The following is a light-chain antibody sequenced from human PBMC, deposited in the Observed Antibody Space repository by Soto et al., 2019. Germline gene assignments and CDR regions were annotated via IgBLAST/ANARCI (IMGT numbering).Light chain of an antibody. Sequence: DIQMTQSPSSVSASVGDRVSITCRASQGISNRLAWYQQKPGSAPKLLIYASSSLQSGVSSSFSGSGSGTDFTLTISSLQHDDFATYYCQQGNSFPFTFGPGTKVDIK. CDR3: QQGNSFPFT. CDR1: QGISNR. CDR2: ASS. J-gene: IGKJ3*01. V-gene: IGKV1D-12*01.